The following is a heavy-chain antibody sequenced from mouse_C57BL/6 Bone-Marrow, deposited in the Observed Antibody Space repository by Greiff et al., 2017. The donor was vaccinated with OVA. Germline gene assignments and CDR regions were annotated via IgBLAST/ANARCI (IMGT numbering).Heavy chain of an antibody. CDR3: ARLKGY. J-gene: IGHJ2*01. CDR2: ISSGGSYT. CDR1: GFTFSSYG. Sequence: EVKLMESGGDLVKPGGSLKLSCAASGFTFSSYGMSWVRQTPDKRLEWVATISSGGSYTYYPDSVKGRFTISRDNAKNTLYLQMSSLKSEDTAMYYCARLKGYLGQGTTLTVSS. V-gene: IGHV5-6*01.